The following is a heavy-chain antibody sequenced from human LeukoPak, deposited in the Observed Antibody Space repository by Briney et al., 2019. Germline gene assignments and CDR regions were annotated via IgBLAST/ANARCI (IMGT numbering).Heavy chain of an antibody. CDR2: ISGSGGST. J-gene: IGHJ4*02. Sequence: GGSLRLSCAASGFTFSSYAMSWVRQAPGKGLEWVSAISGSGGSTYYADSVKGRFTISRDNSKNTLYLQMNSLRAEDTAVYYCAKGPMVRVREPLFDYWGQGTLVTVSS. D-gene: IGHD3-10*01. CDR3: AKGPMVRVREPLFDY. CDR1: GFTFSSYA. V-gene: IGHV3-23*01.